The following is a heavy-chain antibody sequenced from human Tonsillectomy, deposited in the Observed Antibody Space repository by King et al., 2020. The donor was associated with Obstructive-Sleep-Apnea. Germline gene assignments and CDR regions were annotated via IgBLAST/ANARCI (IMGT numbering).Heavy chain of an antibody. CDR2: IYDSGST. Sequence: VQLQESGPGLVKPSETLSLTCTVSGGSVSSGSYYWSWIRQPPGKGLEWIGYIYDSGSTNYNPSLKSRVTISVDTSKNQFSLKLSSVTAADTAVYYCAKVGYSYGPSFDYWGQGTLVTVSS. CDR1: GGSVSSGSYY. V-gene: IGHV4-61*01. D-gene: IGHD5-18*01. CDR3: AKVGYSYGPSFDY. J-gene: IGHJ4*02.